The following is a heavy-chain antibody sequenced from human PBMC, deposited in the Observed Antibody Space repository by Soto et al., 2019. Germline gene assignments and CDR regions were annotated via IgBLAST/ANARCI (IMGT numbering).Heavy chain of an antibody. Sequence: ASVKVCCKASGYTLTEYYLHWVRQAPGRGLEWMGWINSNSGDTHYAQRFQGGVLMTRDTSTSTAYMELRSLTSDDTAVYYCAKPLTRGYSGSRDAFEIWGQGTMVTVS. D-gene: IGHD5-12*01. CDR1: GYTLTEYY. J-gene: IGHJ3*02. CDR2: INSNSGDT. V-gene: IGHV1-2*02. CDR3: AKPLTRGYSGSRDAFEI.